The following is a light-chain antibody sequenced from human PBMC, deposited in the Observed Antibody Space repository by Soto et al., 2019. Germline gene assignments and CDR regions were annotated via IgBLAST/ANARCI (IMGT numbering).Light chain of an antibody. V-gene: IGKV3-20*01. CDR2: AAS. Sequence: ELVMTQSPDTLSLSPGERATLLCRASQSVRNNLAWYQQKPGQAPRLLIYAASTRATGIPDRFSGSGSGTDFTLTISRLEPEDFAVYYCQQYGNSPRTFGQGTKVDIK. CDR3: QQYGNSPRT. CDR1: QSVRNN. J-gene: IGKJ1*01.